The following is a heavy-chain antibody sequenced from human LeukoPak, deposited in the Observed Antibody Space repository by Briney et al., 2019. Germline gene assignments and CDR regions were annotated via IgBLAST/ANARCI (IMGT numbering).Heavy chain of an antibody. J-gene: IGHJ4*02. V-gene: IGHV1-2*02. D-gene: IGHD3-10*01. Sequence: ASVKVSCKASGYTFTGYYMHWVRQAPGQGLEWMGWINPNSGGTNYAQKFQGRVTMTRDTSISTAHMELSRLRSDDTAVYYCARVGGSGSYYKYDYWGQGTLVTVSS. CDR3: ARVGGSGSYYKYDY. CDR2: INPNSGGT. CDR1: GYTFTGYY.